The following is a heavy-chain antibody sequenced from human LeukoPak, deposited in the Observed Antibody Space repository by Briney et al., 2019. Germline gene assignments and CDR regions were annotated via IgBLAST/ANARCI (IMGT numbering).Heavy chain of an antibody. D-gene: IGHD5-18*01. CDR2: INHSGST. Sequence: SETLSLTCAVYGGSFKGYFWSWIRQPPGEGLEWIAEINHSGSTNYNPSLKSRVSMSVDTSKNQFSLKLSSVTAADTAVYYCARGGLDTRRGGYFDYWGQETLVTVSS. CDR1: GGSFKGYF. CDR3: ARGGLDTRRGGYFDY. J-gene: IGHJ4*02. V-gene: IGHV4-34*01.